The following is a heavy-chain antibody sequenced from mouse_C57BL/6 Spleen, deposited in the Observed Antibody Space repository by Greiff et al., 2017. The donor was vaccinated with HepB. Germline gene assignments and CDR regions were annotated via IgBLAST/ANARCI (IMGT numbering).Heavy chain of an antibody. CDR2: IYPGSGST. V-gene: IGHV1-55*01. CDR1: GYTFTSYW. Sequence: QVQLQQPGAELVKPGASVKMSCKASGYTFTSYWITWVKQRPGQGLEWIGDIYPGSGSTNYNEKFKSKATLTVDTSSSTAYMQLSSLTSEDSAVYCCASPYDYDTAWFAYWGQGTLVTVSA. CDR3: ASPYDYDTAWFAY. D-gene: IGHD2-4*01. J-gene: IGHJ3*01.